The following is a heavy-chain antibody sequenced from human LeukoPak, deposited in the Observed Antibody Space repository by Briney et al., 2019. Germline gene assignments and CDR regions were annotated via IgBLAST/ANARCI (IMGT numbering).Heavy chain of an antibody. J-gene: IGHJ4*02. CDR2: IKQDGSEK. Sequence: PGRSLRLSCAASRFTLSTYAMHWVRQAPGKGLEWAANIKQDGSEKYYVDSVKGRFTISRDNAKNSLYLQMNSLRAEDTAVYYCARGFGFGEFYYFDYWGQGTLVTVSS. CDR1: RFTLSTYA. CDR3: ARGFGFGEFYYFDY. V-gene: IGHV3-7*01. D-gene: IGHD3-10*01.